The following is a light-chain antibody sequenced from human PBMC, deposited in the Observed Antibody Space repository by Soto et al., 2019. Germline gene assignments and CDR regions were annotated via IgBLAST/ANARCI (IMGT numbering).Light chain of an antibody. CDR3: TSYAGNNNFV. CDR2: QID. Sequence: QSVLTQPPSASGSPGQSVTISCTGTSSDIGAYNYVSWYQQHPGKAPQLMLYQIDKRPSGVPDRFSGSRSGNTASLTVSGLQAEDEADYFCTSYAGNNNFVFGTGTKLTVL. V-gene: IGLV2-8*01. CDR1: SSDIGAYNY. J-gene: IGLJ1*01.